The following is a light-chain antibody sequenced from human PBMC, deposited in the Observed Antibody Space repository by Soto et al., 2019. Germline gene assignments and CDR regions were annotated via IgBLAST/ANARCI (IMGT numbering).Light chain of an antibody. V-gene: IGLV1-51*01. Sequence: QSVLTQPPSVSAAPGQKVTISCSGSSSNNGNNYVSWYQQLPGTAPKLLIYDNNKRPSGIPDRFSGSKSGTSATLGITGLQTGDEADYYCGTWDSSLSVVVFGGGTKVTVL. J-gene: IGLJ2*01. CDR1: SSNNGNNY. CDR2: DNN. CDR3: GTWDSSLSVVV.